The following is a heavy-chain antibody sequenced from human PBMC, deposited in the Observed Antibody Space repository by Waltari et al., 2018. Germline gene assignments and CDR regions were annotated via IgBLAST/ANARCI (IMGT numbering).Heavy chain of an antibody. CDR1: GCSISGYY. J-gene: IGHJ5*02. V-gene: IGHV4-59*08. D-gene: IGHD2-2*01. Sequence: QVQLRESGPRLVKPSETLSLTCTVSGCSISGYYCSWTRQPPGKGLEWIGYIPYGGTTLYNPSLESRVTISVDTSKDQFSLRLRSVTATDTAVYYCARHDVVPVLRRGFDPWGQGTLVIVSS. CDR2: IPYGGTT. CDR3: ARHDVVPVLRRGFDP.